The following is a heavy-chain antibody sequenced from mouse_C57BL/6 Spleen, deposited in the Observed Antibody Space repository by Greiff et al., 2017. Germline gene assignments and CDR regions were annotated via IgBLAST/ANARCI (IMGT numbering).Heavy chain of an antibody. J-gene: IGHJ4*01. V-gene: IGHV10-1*01. D-gene: IGHD1-1*01. Sequence: EVQLQQSGGGLVQPKGSLKLSCAASGFSFNTYAMNWVRQAPGKGLEWVARIRSKSNNYATYYADSVKDRFTISRDDSESMLYLQMNNLKTEDTAMYYCVRHDTTVGYAMDYWGQGTSVTVSS. CDR2: IRSKSNNYAT. CDR3: VRHDTTVGYAMDY. CDR1: GFSFNTYA.